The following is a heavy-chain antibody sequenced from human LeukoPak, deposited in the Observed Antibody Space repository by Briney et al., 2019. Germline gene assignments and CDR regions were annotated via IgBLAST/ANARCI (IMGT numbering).Heavy chain of an antibody. V-gene: IGHV1-3*01. CDR2: INAGNGNT. Sequence: ASVKVSCKASGYTFTTYAMHWVRQAPGQRLEWMGWINAGNGNTKYSQKFQDRVTITRETSASTAYMELSSLRSEDTAVYYCARGPHDYGDYYLDFWGQGTLVTVSS. J-gene: IGHJ4*02. CDR3: ARGPHDYGDYYLDF. CDR1: GYTFTTYA. D-gene: IGHD4-17*01.